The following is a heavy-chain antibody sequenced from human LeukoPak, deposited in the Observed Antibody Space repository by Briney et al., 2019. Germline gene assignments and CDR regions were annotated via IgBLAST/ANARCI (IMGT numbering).Heavy chain of an antibody. CDR3: ARPAPDWVNAFEN. D-gene: IGHD3-9*01. Sequence: PSETLSLTWTVAGGSISSGDYYWSWLRQPPGKGLEWIGYIYYSGSTYYNPSLKSRVTISVDTSKNQFSLKLSSVTAADTAVYYCARPAPDWVNAFENWGQGTMVTVSS. V-gene: IGHV4-30-4*08. J-gene: IGHJ3*02. CDR1: GGSISSGDYY. CDR2: IYYSGST.